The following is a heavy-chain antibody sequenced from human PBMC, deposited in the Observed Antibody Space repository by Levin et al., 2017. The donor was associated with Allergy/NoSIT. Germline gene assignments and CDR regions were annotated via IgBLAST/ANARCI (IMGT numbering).Heavy chain of an antibody. D-gene: IGHD6-13*01. CDR1: GFTFNSHN. CDR2: ITYDGSNK. Sequence: GESLKISCAASGFTFNSHNMHWVRQAPGKGLEWVAAITYDGSNKYYADSVKGRFTISRDNSKNALYLQMDSLRDEDTAVYYCVTYSSKWANLDYWGQGTLVTVSS. V-gene: IGHV3-30-3*01. CDR3: VTYSSKWANLDY. J-gene: IGHJ4*02.